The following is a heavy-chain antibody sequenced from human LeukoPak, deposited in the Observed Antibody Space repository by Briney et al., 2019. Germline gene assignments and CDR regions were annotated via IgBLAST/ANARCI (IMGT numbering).Heavy chain of an antibody. V-gene: IGHV3-23*01. Sequence: GGSLSLSCAASGFTFSNYAMNWVRQAPGKGLERVSAIGSGGGTYYADSVKGRFTISRDNSKNTLYLQMNSLRAEDTAVYYCAKGPQGDWGQGTLVTVSS. CDR3: AKGPQGD. CDR1: GFTFSNYA. CDR2: IGSGGGT. D-gene: IGHD3-16*01. J-gene: IGHJ4*02.